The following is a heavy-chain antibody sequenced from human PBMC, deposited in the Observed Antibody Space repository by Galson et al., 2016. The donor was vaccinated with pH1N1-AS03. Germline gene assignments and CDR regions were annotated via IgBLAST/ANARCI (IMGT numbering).Heavy chain of an antibody. CDR1: GFTFSSYA. D-gene: IGHD4/OR15-4a*01. CDR2: ISGNGFST. CDR3: ARGPVSYANYWFPPPDY. Sequence: SLRLSCAVGGFTFSSYAMFWLRQAPGKGLEYVSAISGNGFSTYYANSVKDRFTVSRDNSKNTLYLQMGSLRVEDMAVCYCARGPVSYANYWFPPPDYWGQGTLVTVSS. J-gene: IGHJ4*02. V-gene: IGHV3-64*01.